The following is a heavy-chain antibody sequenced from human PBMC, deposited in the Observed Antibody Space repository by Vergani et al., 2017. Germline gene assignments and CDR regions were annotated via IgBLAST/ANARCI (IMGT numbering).Heavy chain of an antibody. CDR2: IRYDGSSE. CDR1: GFTLNTYG. CDR3: ARTGEWMRSNNGPPDYVFALDV. J-gene: IGHJ6*02. V-gene: IGHV3-30*02. Sequence: QVQILQSGGGVVQPGGSLRLSCTLSGFTLNTYGIHWVRQAPGKGLEWVSFIRYDGSSEYYGDSVKGRFTISRDNAKRSVFLQMNSLRAEDTAVYYCARTGEWMRSNNGPPDYVFALDVWGQGTTVIVSS. D-gene: IGHD3-10*01.